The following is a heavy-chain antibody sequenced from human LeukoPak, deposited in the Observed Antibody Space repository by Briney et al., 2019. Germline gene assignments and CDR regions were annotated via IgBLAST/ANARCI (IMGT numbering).Heavy chain of an antibody. J-gene: IGHJ4*02. CDR1: GFTFSSYA. D-gene: IGHD6-6*01. CDR3: ARDLAAARLDF. Sequence: GGSLRLSCAASGFTFSSYAMSWVRQAAGKGLEWVANIWYDGSQEYYADTVKGRFTISRDISKNTLYLQMNSLRAEDTAVYYCARDLAAARLDFRGQGTLVTVSS. V-gene: IGHV3-33*08. CDR2: IWYDGSQE.